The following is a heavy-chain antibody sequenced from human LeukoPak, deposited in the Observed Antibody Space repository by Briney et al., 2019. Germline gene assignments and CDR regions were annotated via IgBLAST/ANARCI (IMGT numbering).Heavy chain of an antibody. CDR2: VTASAGNT. CDR3: AKGGYYGSGSTFKNGMDV. CDR1: GFTFSSYA. D-gene: IGHD3-10*01. V-gene: IGHV3-23*01. Sequence: GGSLRLSCAASGFTFSSYAMSRVRQAPGKGLEWVSAVTASAGNTYYADSVKGRFTISRDNSKNTLYLQVNSLRAEDTAVYYCAKGGYYGSGSTFKNGMDVWGQGTTVTVSS. J-gene: IGHJ6*02.